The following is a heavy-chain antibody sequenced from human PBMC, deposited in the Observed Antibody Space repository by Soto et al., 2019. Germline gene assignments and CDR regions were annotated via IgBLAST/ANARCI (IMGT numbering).Heavy chain of an antibody. V-gene: IGHV3-11*04. J-gene: IGHJ5*02. Sequence: PLRLCRAASEFTCRDHYMNWVRQAPGKGLEWVSYISSSSSTIYYADSVKGRFTISRDNAKNSLYLQMNSLRAEDTAVYYCATHWFHPCGPGTLVTVSS. CDR1: EFTCRDHY. CDR2: ISSSSSTI. CDR3: ATHWFHP.